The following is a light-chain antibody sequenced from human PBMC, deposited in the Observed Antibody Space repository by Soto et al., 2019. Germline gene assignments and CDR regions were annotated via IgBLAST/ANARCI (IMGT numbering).Light chain of an antibody. J-gene: IGKJ4*01. Sequence: EIVLTQSPCTLSLSPGERATLSSRASQSVGNNKLAWYQQKPGQAPRFLIYDASSRATGTPDRFSGSGSGTDFTLTITRLEPVDFAVYYCQQYGSTPLTFGGGTKIEI. CDR1: QSVGNNK. V-gene: IGKV3-20*01. CDR2: DAS. CDR3: QQYGSTPLT.